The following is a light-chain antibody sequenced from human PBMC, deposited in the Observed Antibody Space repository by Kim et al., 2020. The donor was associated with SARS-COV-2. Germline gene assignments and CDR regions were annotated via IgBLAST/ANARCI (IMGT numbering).Light chain of an antibody. J-gene: IGLJ3*02. CDR3: QSYDDSAHGTV. Sequence: QSVLTQPPSVSGAPGQRVTISCSGSSSNIGADYDVNWYQQVPGTAPKLLIYGTISRPSGVPDRFSGSRSGTSASLTISGLRAEDEADYYCQSYDDSAHGTVFGGGTQLTVL. CDR2: GTI. CDR1: SSNIGADYD. V-gene: IGLV1-40*01.